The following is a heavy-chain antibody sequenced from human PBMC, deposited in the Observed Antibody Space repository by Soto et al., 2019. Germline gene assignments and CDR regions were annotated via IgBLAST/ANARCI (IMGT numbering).Heavy chain of an antibody. CDR1: GGSFSDYY. CDR3: ASQDPMGGSFDP. V-gene: IGHV4-34*01. Sequence: QVQLQQWGAGLLKPSETLSLTCAVYGGSFSDYYWSWIRQPPGKGLEWIGEINHSGSTNYNPSLKSRLPISVHTPKNQFPLKLSSVPPAATVVYYCASQDPMGGSFDPGGRAPLVFVPS. D-gene: IGHD3-16*01. J-gene: IGHJ2*01. CDR2: INHSGST.